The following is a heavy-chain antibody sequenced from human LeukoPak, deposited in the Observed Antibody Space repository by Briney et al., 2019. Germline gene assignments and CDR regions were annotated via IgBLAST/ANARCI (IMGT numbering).Heavy chain of an antibody. CDR3: ARGRGYSYGRRGACDI. CDR2: INHSGST. V-gene: IGHV4-34*01. CDR1: GGSFSGYY. Sequence: SETLSLTCAVYGGSFSGYYWSWIRQPPGKGLEWIGEINHSGSTNYNPSLKSRVTISVDTSKNQFSLKLSSVTAADTAVYYCARGRGYSYGRRGACDIWGQGTMVTVSS. J-gene: IGHJ3*02. D-gene: IGHD5-18*01.